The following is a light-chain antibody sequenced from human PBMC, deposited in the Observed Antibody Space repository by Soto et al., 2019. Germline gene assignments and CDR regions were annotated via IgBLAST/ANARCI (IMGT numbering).Light chain of an antibody. J-gene: IGKJ1*01. CDR2: GAS. CDR1: QSVSSTF. V-gene: IGKV3-20*01. CDR3: QQFDSSVT. Sequence: EIVLTQSPGSLSLSPGEIATLSCRASQSVSSTFFAWYQQRPGQAPRLLMYGASSRATGIPERFSGSGSGTDFTLTISRLEPEDFAVYYCQQFDSSVTFGTGTKVEIK.